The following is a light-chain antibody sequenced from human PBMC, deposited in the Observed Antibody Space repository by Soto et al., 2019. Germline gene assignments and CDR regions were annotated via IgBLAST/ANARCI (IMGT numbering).Light chain of an antibody. J-gene: IGKJ2*01. CDR3: LQYGSSPRT. Sequence: IVLTQSPGTLSLSPGERATLSCRASRSVSADYLAWYQQKPGQAPRLLIYGASSRASGIPDRFSGGGSGADFTLTISSLEPEDFAVYFGLQYGSSPRTFGQGTTLE. V-gene: IGKV3-20*01. CDR2: GAS. CDR1: RSVSADY.